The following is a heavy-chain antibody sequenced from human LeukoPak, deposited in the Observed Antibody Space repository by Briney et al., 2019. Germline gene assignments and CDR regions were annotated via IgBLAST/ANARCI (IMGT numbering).Heavy chain of an antibody. Sequence: GGSLRLSCAASGFTFSSYWMSWVRQAPGKELEWVANIKQDGSEKYYVDSVKGRFTISRDNAKNSLYLQMNSLRAEDTAVYYCARDRIQLWTYYYYYMDAWGKGTTVTVSS. CDR2: IKQDGSEK. D-gene: IGHD5-18*01. J-gene: IGHJ6*03. CDR3: ARDRIQLWTYYYYYMDA. CDR1: GFTFSSYW. V-gene: IGHV3-7*01.